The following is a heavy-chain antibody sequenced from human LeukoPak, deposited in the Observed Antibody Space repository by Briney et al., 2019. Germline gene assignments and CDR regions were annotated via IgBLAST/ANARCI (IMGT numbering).Heavy chain of an antibody. V-gene: IGHV3-33*06. CDR2: IWYDGSNK. Sequence: GGSLRLSCAASGFTFSSYGMHWARQAPGKGLEWVAVIWYDGSNKYYADSVKGRFTISRDNSKNTLYLQMNSLRAEDTAVYYCAKVFSDCSGGSCYWSEFDYWGQGTLVTVSS. D-gene: IGHD2-15*01. J-gene: IGHJ4*02. CDR1: GFTFSSYG. CDR3: AKVFSDCSGGSCYWSEFDY.